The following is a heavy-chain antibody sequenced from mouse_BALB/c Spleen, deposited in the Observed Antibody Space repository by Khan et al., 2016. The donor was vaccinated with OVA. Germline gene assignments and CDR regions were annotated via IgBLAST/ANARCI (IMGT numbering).Heavy chain of an antibody. CDR2: ISYSGST. Sequence: EEGPGMVKHVKSISINCTVTGYSINSGYGWNWIRQFPGNKLEWMGYISYSGSTNYNPSLKSRISITRDTSKNQFFLQLNSVTTEDTATYYCARTARIKYWGQGTTLTVSS. CDR1: GYSINSGYG. J-gene: IGHJ2*01. D-gene: IGHD1-2*01. V-gene: IGHV3-2*02. CDR3: ARTARIKY.